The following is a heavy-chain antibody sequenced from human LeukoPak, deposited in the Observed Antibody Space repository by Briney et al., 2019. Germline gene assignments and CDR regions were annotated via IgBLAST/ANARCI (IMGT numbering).Heavy chain of an antibody. CDR1: GFTVRSYY. CDR3: AKTIPAHVTMIRGIML. D-gene: IGHD3-10*01. CDR2: IYSGGNS. J-gene: IGHJ4*02. Sequence: GGSLRLSCVASGFTVRSYYMSWVRQSPGRGLEWVSIIYSGGNSYYADSVTGRFTISRDNSNNTLFLHMNCLRAEDTAVHYCAKTIPAHVTMIRGIMLWGQGTLVTVSS. V-gene: IGHV3-53*01.